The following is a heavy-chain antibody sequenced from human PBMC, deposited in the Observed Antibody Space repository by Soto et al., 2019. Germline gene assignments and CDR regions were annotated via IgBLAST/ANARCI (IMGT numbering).Heavy chain of an antibody. CDR3: ATWGFWGNNYRYYFDY. D-gene: IGHD3-16*01. Sequence: EVKLVEAGGGLVQPGGSLRLSCVASGFSFRTNSMHWVRQAPGKGLEWLSYIGASGNTVFYADSVKGRFVISRDNARNSLSLQMNSLRNEDTAVYYCATWGFWGNNYRYYFDYWGQGTLVAVSS. CDR2: IGASGNTV. J-gene: IGHJ4*02. CDR1: GFSFRTNS. V-gene: IGHV3-48*02.